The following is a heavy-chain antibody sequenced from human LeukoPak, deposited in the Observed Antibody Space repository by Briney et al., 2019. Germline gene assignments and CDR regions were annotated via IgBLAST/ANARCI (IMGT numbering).Heavy chain of an antibody. Sequence: GGSLRLSCAASGFTFSSYAMSWVRQAPGKGLEWVSAISGSGGSTYYADSVKGRFTISRDNSKNTLYLQMNSLRAEDTAVYYCARETQTYCSRTRCYYFDYWGQGTLVTVSS. CDR3: ARETQTYCSRTRCYYFDY. V-gene: IGHV3-23*01. CDR1: GFTFSSYA. D-gene: IGHD2-2*01. J-gene: IGHJ4*02. CDR2: ISGSGGST.